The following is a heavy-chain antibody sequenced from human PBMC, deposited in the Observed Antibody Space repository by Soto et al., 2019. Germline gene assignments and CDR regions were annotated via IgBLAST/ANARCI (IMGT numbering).Heavy chain of an antibody. D-gene: IGHD3-10*01. CDR2: IYYSGST. CDR3: AKARWFEEFYHYFDY. Sequence: SETLSLTCTVSGGSISSVSYYWGWIRQPPGKGLEWIGSIYYSGSTYYNPSLKSRVTISVDTSKNQFSLKLSSVTAADTAVYYCAKARWFEEFYHYFDYWGRGTLVTVSS. V-gene: IGHV4-39*01. CDR1: GGSISSVSYY. J-gene: IGHJ4*02.